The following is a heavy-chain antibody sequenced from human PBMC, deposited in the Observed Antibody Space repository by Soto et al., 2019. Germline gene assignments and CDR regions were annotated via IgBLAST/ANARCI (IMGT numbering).Heavy chain of an antibody. CDR1: GGTFSSYA. J-gene: IGHJ6*02. Sequence: GASVKVSCKASGGTFSSYAISWVRQAPGQGLEWMGGIIPIFGTANYAQKFQGRVTITADKSTSTAYMELSSLRSEDTAVYYCARGYYDFRGIVDYYYGMDVWGQGTTVTVSS. D-gene: IGHD3-3*01. CDR2: IIPIFGTA. V-gene: IGHV1-69*06. CDR3: ARGYYDFRGIVDYYYGMDV.